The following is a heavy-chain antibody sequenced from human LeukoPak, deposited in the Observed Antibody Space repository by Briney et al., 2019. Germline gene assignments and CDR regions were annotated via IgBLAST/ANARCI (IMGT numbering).Heavy chain of an antibody. J-gene: IGHJ5*02. D-gene: IGHD1-26*01. V-gene: IGHV4-61*01. CDR1: GASVSSASY. CDR3: ARSRAFNSGAFDP. CDR2: IYNGVNT. Sequence: SETLSLTCTVSGASVSSASYWTWIREPPGKGVEWIAHIYNGVNTDYNPSLKSRVTISVDTSKNQFSLRLNSVTAADTAVYYCARSRAFNSGAFDPWGQGSLVTVSS.